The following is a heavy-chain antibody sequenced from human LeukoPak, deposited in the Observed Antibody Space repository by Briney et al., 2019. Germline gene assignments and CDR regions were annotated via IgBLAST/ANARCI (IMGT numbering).Heavy chain of an antibody. J-gene: IGHJ4*02. Sequence: PSETLSLTCAVYGGSFSGYYRSWIRQPPGKGLEWIGEINHSGSTNYNPSLKSRVTISVDTSKNQFSLKLSSVTAADTAVYYCARNTAPDYWGQGTLVTVSS. CDR1: GGSFSGYY. CDR3: ARNTAPDY. V-gene: IGHV4-34*01. CDR2: INHSGST. D-gene: IGHD5-18*01.